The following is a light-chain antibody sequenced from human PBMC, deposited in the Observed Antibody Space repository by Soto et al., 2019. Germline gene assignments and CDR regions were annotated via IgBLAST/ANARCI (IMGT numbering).Light chain of an antibody. CDR1: QSVTNSF. Sequence: ENVLTQSPGTLSLSPGERATLSCRASQSVTNSFFAWYQQKPGQAPRLLIYGISSRATGIPDRFSGSGSGTDFTLTISILEPEDFVVYYCQQYISLPHTFGQGTKLEVK. CDR2: GIS. V-gene: IGKV3-20*01. CDR3: QQYISLPHT. J-gene: IGKJ2*01.